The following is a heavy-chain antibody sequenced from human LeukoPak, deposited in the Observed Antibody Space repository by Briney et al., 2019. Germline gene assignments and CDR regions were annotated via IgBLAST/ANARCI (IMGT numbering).Heavy chain of an antibody. CDR1: GGSISSSSYY. D-gene: IGHD2-21*01. CDR2: IYTSGST. J-gene: IGHJ4*02. CDR3: ARVRDSYFDY. V-gene: IGHV4-61*02. Sequence: SETLSLTCTVSGGSISSSSYYWGWIRQPAGKGLEWIGRIYTSGSTNYNPSLKSRVTISVDTSKNQFSLKLSSVTAADTAVYYCARVRDSYFDYWGQGTLVTVSS.